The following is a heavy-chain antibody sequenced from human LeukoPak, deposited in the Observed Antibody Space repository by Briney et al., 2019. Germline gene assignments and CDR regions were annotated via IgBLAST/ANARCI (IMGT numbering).Heavy chain of an antibody. V-gene: IGHV4-39*07. J-gene: IGHJ4*02. Sequence: SETLSLTCTVSGGSISSSSYYWGWIRQPPGKGLEWIGSIYYSWSTYYNPSLKSRVTLSVDTSKNQFSLKLSSVTAADTAVYYCARGRYYFDYWGQGTLVTVPS. CDR2: IYYSWST. CDR3: ARGRYYFDY. CDR1: GGSISSSSYY.